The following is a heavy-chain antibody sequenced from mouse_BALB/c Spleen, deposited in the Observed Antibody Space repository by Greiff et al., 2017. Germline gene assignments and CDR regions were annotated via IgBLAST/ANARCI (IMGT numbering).Heavy chain of an antibody. Sequence: QVQLKESGPGLVAPSQSLSITCTVSGFSLTSYDISWIRQPPGKGLEWLGVIWTGGGTNYNSAFMSRLSISKDNSKSQVFLKMNSLQTDDTAIYYCVRGLDGYYDYYAMDYWGQGTSVTVSS. CDR2: IWTGGGT. V-gene: IGHV2-9-2*01. D-gene: IGHD2-3*01. CDR3: VRGLDGYYDYYAMDY. J-gene: IGHJ4*01. CDR1: GFSLTSYD.